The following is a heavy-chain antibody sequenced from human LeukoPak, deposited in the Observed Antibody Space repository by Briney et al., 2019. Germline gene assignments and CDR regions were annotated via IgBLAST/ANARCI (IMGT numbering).Heavy chain of an antibody. D-gene: IGHD4-17*01. V-gene: IGHV4-34*01. Sequence: SETLSLTCAAYGGSFSGYYWSWIRQPPGKGLEWIGEINHSGSTNYNPSLKSRVTISVDTSKNQFSLKLSSVTAADTAVYYCARISKSDYYYFDYWGQGTLVTVSS. J-gene: IGHJ4*02. CDR2: INHSGST. CDR1: GGSFSGYY. CDR3: ARISKSDYYYFDY.